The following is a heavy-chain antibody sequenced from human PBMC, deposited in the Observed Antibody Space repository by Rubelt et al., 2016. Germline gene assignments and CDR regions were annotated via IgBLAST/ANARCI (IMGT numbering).Heavy chain of an antibody. Sequence: QLQLQESGPGLVKPSETLSLTCTVSGGSISSSSYYWGWIRQPPGKGLEWIGSIYYSGSTYYNPSLKGGFSIPGATSKNQFPLKLSSGTAADTAVCYCARRGIAVAGRGNYFDYWGQGTLVTVSS. D-gene: IGHD6-19*01. CDR2: IYYSGST. V-gene: IGHV4-39*01. J-gene: IGHJ4*02. CDR3: ARRGIAVAGRGNYFDY. CDR1: GGSISSSSYY.